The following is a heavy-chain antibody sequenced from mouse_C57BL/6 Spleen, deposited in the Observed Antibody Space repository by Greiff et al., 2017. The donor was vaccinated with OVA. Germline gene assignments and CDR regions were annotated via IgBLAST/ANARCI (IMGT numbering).Heavy chain of an antibody. V-gene: IGHV1-55*01. CDR3: ARLSTTVDYYAMDY. Sequence: VQLQQPGAELVKPGASVKMSCTASGYTFTSYWITWVQQRPGQGLEWIGDIYPGSGSPNYNEKFKSKATLTVDTSSSTAYMQLSSLTSEDSAVYYCARLSTTVDYYAMDYWGQGTSVTVSS. CDR1: GYTFTSYW. D-gene: IGHD1-2*01. CDR2: IYPGSGSP. J-gene: IGHJ4*01.